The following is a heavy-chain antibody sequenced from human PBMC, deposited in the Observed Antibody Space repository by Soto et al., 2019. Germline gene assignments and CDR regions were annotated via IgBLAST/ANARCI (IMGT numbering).Heavy chain of an antibody. D-gene: IGHD3-10*01. CDR1: GYTFTSYY. CDR3: ARGQRGPYGSGTYDHYYYGMDV. V-gene: IGHV1-46*01. Sequence: GASVKVSCKASGYTFTSYYMHWVRQAPGQGLEWMGIINPSGGSASYAQKFQGRVTMTRDTSTSTVYMELSSLRSEDTAVYYCARGQRGPYGSGTYDHYYYGMDVWGQGTTVTVSS. CDR2: INPSGGSA. J-gene: IGHJ6*02.